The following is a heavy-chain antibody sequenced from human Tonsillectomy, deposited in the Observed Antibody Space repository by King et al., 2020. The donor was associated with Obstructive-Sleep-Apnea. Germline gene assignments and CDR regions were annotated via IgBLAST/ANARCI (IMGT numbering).Heavy chain of an antibody. CDR3: ARRSGSYPVLWSEP. CDR2: IYPGDSDT. J-gene: IGHJ5*02. CDR1: GYSVTNYW. V-gene: IGHV5-51*01. D-gene: IGHD1-26*01. Sequence: QLEQSGGEVKKPGESLKISCKGSGYSVTNYWIGWVRQKPGKGLEWMGMIYPGDSDTIYSPSFQGQVTISADKSISTAYLQWSSLKASDSAMYYCARRSGSYPVLWSEPWGQGTLFTVSS.